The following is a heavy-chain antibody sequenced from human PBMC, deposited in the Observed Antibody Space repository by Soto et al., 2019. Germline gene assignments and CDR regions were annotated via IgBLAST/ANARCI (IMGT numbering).Heavy chain of an antibody. V-gene: IGHV1-8*01. J-gene: IGHJ4*02. D-gene: IGHD2-15*01. CDR2: MNPNSGNT. CDR1: GYTFTSYD. Sequence: ASVKVSCKASGYTFTSYDINWVRQATGQGLEWMGWMNPNSGNTGYAQKFQGRVTMTRNTSISTAYMELSSLRSEDTAVYYCARGLRSLDGAVTVVRDYWGQGTLVTSPQ. CDR3: ARGLRSLDGAVTVVRDY.